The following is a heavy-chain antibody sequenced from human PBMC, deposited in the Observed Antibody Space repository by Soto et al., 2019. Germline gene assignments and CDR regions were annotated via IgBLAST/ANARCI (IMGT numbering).Heavy chain of an antibody. V-gene: IGHV1-2*04. CDR1: GYTFTGYY. CDR2: INPNSGGT. CDR3: ARVPDPTSGSGSYSDHYGMDV. Sequence: GAAVKLCCKASGYTFTGYYMHWVRQAPGQGLEWMGWINPNSGGTNYAQKFQGWVTMTRDTSISTAYMELSRLRSDDTAVYYCARVPDPTSGSGSYSDHYGMDVWGQGTTVIVSS. D-gene: IGHD3-10*01. J-gene: IGHJ6*02.